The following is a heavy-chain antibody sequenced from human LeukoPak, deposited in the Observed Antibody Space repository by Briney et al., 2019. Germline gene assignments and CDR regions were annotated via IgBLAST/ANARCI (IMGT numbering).Heavy chain of an antibody. CDR1: GYTFTGYY. D-gene: IGHD1-26*01. V-gene: IGHV1-2*02. J-gene: IGHJ3*02. Sequence: ASMKVSCKASGYTFTGYYMHWVRQAPGQGLEWMGWINPNSGGTNYAQKFQGRVTMTRDTSISTAYMELSRLRSDDTAVYYCARVRQEPSDAFDIWGQGTMVTVSS. CDR3: ARVRQEPSDAFDI. CDR2: INPNSGGT.